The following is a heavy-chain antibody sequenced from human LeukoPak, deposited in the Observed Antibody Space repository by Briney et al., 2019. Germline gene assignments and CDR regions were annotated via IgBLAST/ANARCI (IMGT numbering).Heavy chain of an antibody. D-gene: IGHD3-22*01. CDR1: GYSISSGYY. CDR2: IYHSGST. J-gene: IGHJ4*02. V-gene: IGHV4-38-2*02. Sequence: PSETLSLTCTVSGYSISSGYYWGWIRQPPGKGLEWIGSIYHSGSTYYNPSLKSRVTISVDTSKNQFSLKLSSVTAADTAVYYCASVGYSSGYPKFDYWGQGTLVTVSS. CDR3: ASVGYSSGYPKFDY.